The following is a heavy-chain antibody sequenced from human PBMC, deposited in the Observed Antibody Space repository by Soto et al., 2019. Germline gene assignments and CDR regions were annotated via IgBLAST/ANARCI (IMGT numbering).Heavy chain of an antibody. CDR1: GFTFRSFT. D-gene: IGHD6-13*01. CDR3: TRDASRDSSARGWFDP. Sequence: GGSLRLSCAASGFTFRSFTMNWIRQAPGKGLEWVSTISSNSAYIYYTDALRGRFTSSRDNAKNSLHLQMNSLRAEDTAVYYCTRDASRDSSARGWFDPWGPGTLVTVSS. J-gene: IGHJ5*02. CDR2: ISSNSAYI. V-gene: IGHV3-21*01.